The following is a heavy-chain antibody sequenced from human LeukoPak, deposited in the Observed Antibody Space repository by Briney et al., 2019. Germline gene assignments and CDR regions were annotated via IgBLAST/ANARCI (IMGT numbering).Heavy chain of an antibody. CDR1: GFTFTDYY. V-gene: IGHV3-11*04. CDR2: ISNGGDII. D-gene: IGHD3-10*01. J-gene: IGHJ4*02. CDR3: TREDFNYASGQ. Sequence: GGSLRLSCAASGFTFTDYYMSWVRQAPGKGLEWVSYISNGGDIIHYADSVKGRLTVSRDNTRNSLFLQMNSLRAEDTAIYYCTREDFNYASGQWAQGSLVTVSS.